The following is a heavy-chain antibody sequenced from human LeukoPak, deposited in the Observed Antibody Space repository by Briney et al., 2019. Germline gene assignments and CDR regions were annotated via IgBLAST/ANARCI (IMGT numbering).Heavy chain of an antibody. CDR2: ITGSGDAT. CDR1: RFTFSTYA. D-gene: IGHD6-19*01. Sequence: GGSLRLSCAASRFTFSTYAISWVRQAPGKGLEWVSTITGSGDATYYADSVKGRFTISRDNSKNTLYLQMNSLRGEDTAVYYCAKGSTGWYLAPFDIWGLGTMVTVSS. CDR3: AKGSTGWYLAPFDI. V-gene: IGHV3-23*01. J-gene: IGHJ3*02.